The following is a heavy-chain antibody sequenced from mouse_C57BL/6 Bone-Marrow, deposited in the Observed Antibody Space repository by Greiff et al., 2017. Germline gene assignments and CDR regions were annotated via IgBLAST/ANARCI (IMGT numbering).Heavy chain of an antibody. Sequence: VQLQQSGAELVRPGASVKLSCKASGYTFTDYYINWVKQRPGQGLEWIARIYPGSGNTYYNEKFKGKATLTAEKSSSTAYMQLSSLTSEDSAVYFGARYSTVVAPLAMDYWGQGTSVTVSS. CDR3: ARYSTVVAPLAMDY. D-gene: IGHD1-1*01. J-gene: IGHJ4*01. V-gene: IGHV1-76*01. CDR2: IYPGSGNT. CDR1: GYTFTDYY.